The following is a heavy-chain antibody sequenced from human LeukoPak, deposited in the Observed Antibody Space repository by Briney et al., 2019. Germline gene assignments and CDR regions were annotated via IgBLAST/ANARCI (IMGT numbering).Heavy chain of an antibody. CDR2: IIPIFGTA. CDR1: GGTFSSYA. V-gene: IGHV1-69*13. Sequence: SVKVSCKSSGGTFSSYAISWVRQAPAQGLEWMGGIIPIFGTANYAHKFQGRVTITADEATSTAYMELSILRSEDTAVYYCARDPPYCSGGSCYSGFYGMDVWGKGTTVTVSS. CDR3: ARDPPYCSGGSCYSGFYGMDV. J-gene: IGHJ6*04. D-gene: IGHD2-15*01.